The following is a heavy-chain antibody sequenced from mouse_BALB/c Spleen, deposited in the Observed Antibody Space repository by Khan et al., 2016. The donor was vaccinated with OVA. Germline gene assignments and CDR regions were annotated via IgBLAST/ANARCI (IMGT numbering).Heavy chain of an antibody. CDR1: GYTFTSYD. J-gene: IGHJ2*01. V-gene: IGHV1S56*01. CDR2: IYPGDGST. D-gene: IGHD1-2*01. Sequence: QVQLKQSGPEEVKPVALVKISCKASGYTFTSYDINWVKPRPGPGLEWIGWIYPGDGSTKYNEKFKGKATLTVDKSSSTAYMQLSSLTSEKFTVSFCARGGITTATLSYWGQGTTLTVSS. CDR3: ARGGITTATLSY.